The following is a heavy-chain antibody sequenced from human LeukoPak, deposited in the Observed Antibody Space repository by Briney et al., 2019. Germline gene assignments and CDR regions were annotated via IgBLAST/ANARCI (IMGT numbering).Heavy chain of an antibody. D-gene: IGHD3-10*01. CDR3: ARDMGYGSQGAFDY. Sequence: ASVKVSCKASGYTFTGYYMHWVRQAPGQGLEWMGWISAYNGNTNYAQKLQGRVTMTTGTSTSTAYMELRSLRSEDTAVYYCARDMGYGSQGAFDYWGQGTLVTVSS. CDR2: ISAYNGNT. V-gene: IGHV1-18*04. CDR1: GYTFTGYY. J-gene: IGHJ4*02.